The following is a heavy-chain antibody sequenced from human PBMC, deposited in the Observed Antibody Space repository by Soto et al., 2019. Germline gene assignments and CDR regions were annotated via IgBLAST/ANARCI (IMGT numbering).Heavy chain of an antibody. CDR1: GYSFTAYY. CDR2: INPSVGNT. V-gene: IGHV1-46*01. CDR3: AKSILTGHEYYYGMDV. J-gene: IGHJ6*02. Sequence: ASVNVSCTASGYSFTAYYIHWVRQAPGQGLEWMGIINPSVGNTRYTQNFQGRVTMTRDTSTNSVYLELSSLRSDDTAVYYCAKSILTGHEYYYGMDVWGQGTTVTVSS. D-gene: IGHD3-9*01.